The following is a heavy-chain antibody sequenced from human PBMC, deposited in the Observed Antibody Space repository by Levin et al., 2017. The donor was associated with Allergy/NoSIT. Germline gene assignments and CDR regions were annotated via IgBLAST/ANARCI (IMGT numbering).Heavy chain of an antibody. CDR2: TYYRSQWYH. D-gene: IGHD2-15*01. J-gene: IGHJ5*02. Sequence: SETLSLTCAISGDSVSSNSAAWNWIRQSPSRGLEWLGRTYYRSQWYHDYAVSVTGRIVINPDTSKNQFSLQLDSVTPEDTAVYYCAREGHCSVTHCYEFDLWGPGTLVTVSS. CDR3: AREGHCSVTHCYEFDL. V-gene: IGHV6-1*01. CDR1: GDSVSSNSAA.